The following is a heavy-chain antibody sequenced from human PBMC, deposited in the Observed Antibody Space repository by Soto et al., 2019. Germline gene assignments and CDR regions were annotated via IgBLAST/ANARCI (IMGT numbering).Heavy chain of an antibody. Sequence: QVQLQESGPGLVKPSQTLSLTCTVSGGSISSGGHYWSWIRQPPGKGLEWIGYIYYSGSTYYNPSLKSRVTISVDTSKNQFSLKLSSVTAADTAVYYCARDRPTYYYDSSGPSDAFDIWGQGTMVTVSS. CDR2: IYYSGST. CDR3: ARDRPTYYYDSSGPSDAFDI. D-gene: IGHD3-22*01. CDR1: GGSISSGGHY. J-gene: IGHJ3*02. V-gene: IGHV4-31*03.